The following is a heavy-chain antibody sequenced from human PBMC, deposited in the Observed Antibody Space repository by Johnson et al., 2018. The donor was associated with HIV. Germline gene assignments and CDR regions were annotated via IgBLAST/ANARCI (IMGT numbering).Heavy chain of an antibody. CDR1: GFTFSYYA. CDR3: ARSQVAATSEGAFDI. J-gene: IGHJ3*02. Sequence: VQLVESGGGVVQPGTSLRLSCAASGFTFSYYAIFWVRQAPGKGLEWVAVISHDGSNKYYADSVKGRFTISRDNSKNTLYLQMNSLRAEDTAVYYCARSQVAATSEGAFDIWGQGTMVTVSS. CDR2: ISHDGSNK. V-gene: IGHV3-30-3*01. D-gene: IGHD2-15*01.